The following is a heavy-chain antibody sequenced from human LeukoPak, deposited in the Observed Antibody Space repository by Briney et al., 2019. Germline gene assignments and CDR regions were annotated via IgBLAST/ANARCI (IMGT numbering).Heavy chain of an antibody. CDR3: ARDPYSGGYGDYYYYYMDV. CDR2: ITSSSSYI. Sequence: GGSLRLSCAASGFIFSSYGMHWVRQAPGKGLEWVSSITSSSSYIYYADSVKGRFTISRDNSKNSLYLQINSLRAEDTAVYYCARDPYSGGYGDYYYYYMDVWGKGTTVTISS. D-gene: IGHD1-26*01. J-gene: IGHJ6*03. CDR1: GFIFSSYG. V-gene: IGHV3-21*01.